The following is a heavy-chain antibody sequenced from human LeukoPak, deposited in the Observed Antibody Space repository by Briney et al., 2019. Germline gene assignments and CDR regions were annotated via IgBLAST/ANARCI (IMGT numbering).Heavy chain of an antibody. CDR1: GFTFSSYG. CDR3: AREVVVVPAATLPPGYYYHYGMDV. Sequence: GGSLRLSCAASGFTFSSYGMHWVRQAPGKGLEWVAVIWYDGSNKYYADSVKGRFTISRDNSKNTLYLQMNSLRAEDTAVYYCAREVVVVPAATLPPGYYYHYGMDVRGQGTTVTVSS. J-gene: IGHJ6*02. D-gene: IGHD2-2*01. CDR2: IWYDGSNK. V-gene: IGHV3-33*01.